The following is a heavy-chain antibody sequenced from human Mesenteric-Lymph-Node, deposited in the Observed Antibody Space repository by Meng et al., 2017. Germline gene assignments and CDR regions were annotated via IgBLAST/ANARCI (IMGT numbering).Heavy chain of an antibody. V-gene: IGHV4-39*01. CDR1: GGSISLSRHY. CDR2: IYYSGST. D-gene: IGHD5-12*01. CDR3: ARHDGGYGDYFDH. Sequence: EPGPGLLTPWDTLSLTCTVSGGSISLSRHYWGWIRQPPGKGLEWIGSIYYSGSTYYNPSLRSRVTMSLDTSKNQFSLKLSSVTATDTAVYYCARHDGGYGDYFDHWGQGTLVTVSS. J-gene: IGHJ4*02.